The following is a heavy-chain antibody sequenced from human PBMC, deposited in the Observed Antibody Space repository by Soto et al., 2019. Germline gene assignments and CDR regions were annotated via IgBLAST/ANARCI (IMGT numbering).Heavy chain of an antibody. CDR3: ARGTIPYYYYGMDV. V-gene: IGHV4-59*01. J-gene: IGHJ6*02. CDR2: IYDSGRT. Sequence: QVQLQESGPGLVKPSETLSLTCTVSGDSISSYYWTWIRQPPGGGLEWIGYIYDSGRTYYNPSLKSRVTISVDTSKNPFSVRLSSVSAADTAVYYCARGTIPYYYYGMDVWGQGATVTVSS. D-gene: IGHD3-10*01. CDR1: GDSISSYY.